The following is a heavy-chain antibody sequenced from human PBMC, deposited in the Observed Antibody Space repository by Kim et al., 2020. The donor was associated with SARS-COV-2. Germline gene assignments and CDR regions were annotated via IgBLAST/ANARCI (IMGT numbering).Heavy chain of an antibody. CDR3: AGSQGS. J-gene: IGHJ5*02. Sequence: GGSLRLSCAASGFIFSKYNMNWVRQAPGKGLEWVSYISSSGDTKNYADSVKGRFTISRDNAKNSVYLQMNSLRDEDTAVYYCAGSQGSWGQGTLVSVSS. CDR2: ISSSGDTK. D-gene: IGHD2-15*01. V-gene: IGHV3-48*02. CDR1: GFIFSKYN.